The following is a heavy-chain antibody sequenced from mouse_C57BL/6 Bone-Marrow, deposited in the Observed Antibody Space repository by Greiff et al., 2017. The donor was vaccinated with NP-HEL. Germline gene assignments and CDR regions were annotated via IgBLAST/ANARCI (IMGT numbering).Heavy chain of an antibody. V-gene: IGHV5-4*01. CDR3: ARDRRHYYGSFYYAMDY. Sequence: DVMLVESGGGLVKPGGSLKLSCAASGFTFSSYAMSWVRQTPEKRLEWVATISDGGSYTYYPDNVKGRFTISRDNAKNNLYLQMSHLKSEDTAMYYCARDRRHYYGSFYYAMDYWGKGTSVTVSS. D-gene: IGHD1-1*01. CDR2: ISDGGSYT. J-gene: IGHJ4*01. CDR1: GFTFSSYA.